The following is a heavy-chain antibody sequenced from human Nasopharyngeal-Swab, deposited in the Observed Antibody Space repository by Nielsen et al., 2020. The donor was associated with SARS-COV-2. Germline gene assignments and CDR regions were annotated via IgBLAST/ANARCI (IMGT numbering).Heavy chain of an antibody. CDR3: ATAGGWYFDY. CDR1: GFTFSNYW. D-gene: IGHD6-19*01. V-gene: IGHV3-7*03. J-gene: IGHJ4*02. Sequence: GESLKISCAASGFTFSNYWMNWVRQAPGKGLEWVAKIKQDGSEKYYVDSVKGRFTISRDNAKNSLYLQMDSLRAEDTAVYYCATAGGWYFDYWGQETLVTVSS. CDR2: IKQDGSEK.